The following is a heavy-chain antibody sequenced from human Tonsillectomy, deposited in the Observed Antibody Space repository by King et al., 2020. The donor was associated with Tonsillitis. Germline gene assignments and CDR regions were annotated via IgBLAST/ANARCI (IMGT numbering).Heavy chain of an antibody. CDR3: AKVTNRGGTGYYAEFDS. CDR1: GFTFDDYT. V-gene: IGHV3-43*01. CDR2: ISWDGGAT. J-gene: IGHJ4*02. D-gene: IGHD3-22*01. Sequence: EVQLAESGGVVVQPGGSLRLSCAASGFTFDDYTMHWVRQVPGKGLEWVSLISWDGGATNYGDSVQGRFTISRDNSKSSLYLQMNSLRPEDTALYYCAKVTNRGGTGYYAEFDSWGQGTLVTVSS.